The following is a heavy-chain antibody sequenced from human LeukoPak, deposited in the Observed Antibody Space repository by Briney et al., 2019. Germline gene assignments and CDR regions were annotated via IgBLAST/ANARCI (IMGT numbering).Heavy chain of an antibody. J-gene: IGHJ4*02. Sequence: SETLSLTCAVSAASISHYYWSWIRQAPGKGLEWIGYISTSGSTNYNPSLKSRVSISLDTSKNRFSLNLNFVTAADTAMYYCASPRSGYRYTFDYWGQGALVTVSS. D-gene: IGHD3-22*01. CDR2: ISTSGST. V-gene: IGHV4-4*09. CDR3: ASPRSGYRYTFDY. CDR1: AASISHYY.